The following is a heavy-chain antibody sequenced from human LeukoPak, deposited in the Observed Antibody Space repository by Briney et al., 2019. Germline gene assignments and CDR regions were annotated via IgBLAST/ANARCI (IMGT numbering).Heavy chain of an antibody. CDR2: ISAYNGNT. J-gene: IGHJ3*02. Sequence: ASVKVSCKASGYTFTSYGISWVRQAPGQGLEWMGWISAYNGNTNYAQKLQGRVIMTTDTSTSTAYMGLRSLRSDDTAVYYCARVPQGGDYDLYGAFDIWGQGTMVTVSS. V-gene: IGHV1-18*01. CDR3: ARVPQGGDYDLYGAFDI. CDR1: GYTFTSYG. D-gene: IGHD4-17*01.